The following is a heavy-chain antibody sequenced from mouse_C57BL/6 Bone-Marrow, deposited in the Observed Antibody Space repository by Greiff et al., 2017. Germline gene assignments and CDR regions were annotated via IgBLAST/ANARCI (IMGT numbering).Heavy chain of an antibody. J-gene: IGHJ2*01. Sequence: EVKVEESGAELVRPGASVKLSCTASGFNIKDDYMHWVKQRPEQGLEWIGWIDPENGDTEYASKFQGKATITADTSSNTAYLQLSSLTSEDTAVYYCTTDYGRYWGKGTTLTVSS. CDR2: IDPENGDT. CDR3: TTDYGRY. V-gene: IGHV14-4*01. CDR1: GFNIKDDY. D-gene: IGHD1-1*01.